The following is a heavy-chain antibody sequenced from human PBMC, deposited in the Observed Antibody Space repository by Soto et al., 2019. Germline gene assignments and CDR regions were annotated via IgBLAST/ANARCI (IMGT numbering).Heavy chain of an antibody. Sequence: GGSLRLSCAASGFTFSSYWMSWVRQAPGKGLEWVANIKQDGSEKYYVDSVKGRFTISRDNAKNSLYLQMNSLRAEDTAVYYCARDPGYYDSSRANEFDYWGQGTLVTVSS. D-gene: IGHD3-22*01. CDR2: IKQDGSEK. CDR3: ARDPGYYDSSRANEFDY. J-gene: IGHJ4*02. V-gene: IGHV3-7*04. CDR1: GFTFSSYW.